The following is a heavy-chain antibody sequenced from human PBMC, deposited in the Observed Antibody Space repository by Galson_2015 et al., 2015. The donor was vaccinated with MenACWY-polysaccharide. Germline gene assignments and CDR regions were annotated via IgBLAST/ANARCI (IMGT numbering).Heavy chain of an antibody. Sequence: SETLSLTCTVSGGSISNYYWNWIRQPPGQGLEWVGCINYSGSTNHNPFLKSRVTMSVDTSKNQFSLNLTSVTDADTAVYYCARAIAVAGQRRDFDLWGRGTLVIVSS. CDR3: ARAIAVAGQRRDFDL. V-gene: IGHV4-59*01. CDR2: INYSGST. D-gene: IGHD6-19*01. J-gene: IGHJ2*01. CDR1: GGSISNYY.